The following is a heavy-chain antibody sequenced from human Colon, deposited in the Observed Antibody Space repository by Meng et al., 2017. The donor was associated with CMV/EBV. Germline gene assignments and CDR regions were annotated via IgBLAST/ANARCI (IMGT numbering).Heavy chain of an antibody. CDR2: IFHTNGAT. CDR3: ATEIAGSIYFDY. D-gene: IGHD2-21*01. CDR1: RYTLTTHH. V-gene: IGHV1-46*01. Sequence: CKASRYTLTTHHLHWVRQAPGQGPEWIGVIFHTNGATKIAQSFQGRVIVTRDTSTSTVYMDLSSLGSEDTSVYYCATEIAGSIYFDYWGQGTLVTVSS. J-gene: IGHJ4*02.